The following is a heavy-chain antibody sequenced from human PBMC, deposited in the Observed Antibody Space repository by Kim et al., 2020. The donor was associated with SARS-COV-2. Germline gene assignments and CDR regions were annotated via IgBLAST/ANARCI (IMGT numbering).Heavy chain of an antibody. V-gene: IGHV3-23*01. CDR3: LKGGWGWIWDY. Sequence: GGSLRLSCAASGFTFSSYAMTWVRQAPGKGLEWVSSITGNGADTSHADSVKRRFTISRDDSKNTLYLQMSALRADDTAAYYCLKGGWGWIWDYWGQGTLVTVSS. CDR1: GFTFSSYA. J-gene: IGHJ4*02. CDR2: ITGNGADT. D-gene: IGHD2-21*01.